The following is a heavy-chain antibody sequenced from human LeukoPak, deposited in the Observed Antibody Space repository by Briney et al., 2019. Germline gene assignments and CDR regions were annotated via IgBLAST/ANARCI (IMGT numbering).Heavy chain of an antibody. CDR3: ATLVSGSGWYVWFDP. D-gene: IGHD6-19*01. J-gene: IGHJ5*02. CDR1: XYTLTELS. CDR2: XXPEDGET. Sequence: SCKVXXYTLTELSMHWVRQAPGKGLEWMGXXXPEDGETIYAQKFQGRVTMTEDTSTDTAYMELSSLRSEDTAVYYCATLVSGSGWYVWFDPWGQGTLVTVSS. V-gene: IGHV1-24*01.